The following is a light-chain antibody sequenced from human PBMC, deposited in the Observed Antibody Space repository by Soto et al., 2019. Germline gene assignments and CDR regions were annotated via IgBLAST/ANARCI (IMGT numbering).Light chain of an antibody. CDR2: AAS. V-gene: IGKV1-16*01. CDR1: QDISNY. Sequence: DIQMTQSPSSVSASVGDRVTITCRASQDISNYLVWLQQKPGKAPKSVIYAASSLQSGVPSRFSGSGSGTDFTLTISSLQPEDFATYYCQQYNGYSLTFGGGTRVDIK. J-gene: IGKJ4*01. CDR3: QQYNGYSLT.